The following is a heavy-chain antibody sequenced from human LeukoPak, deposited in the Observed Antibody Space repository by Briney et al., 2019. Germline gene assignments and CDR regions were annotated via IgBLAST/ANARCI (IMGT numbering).Heavy chain of an antibody. V-gene: IGHV4-34*01. Sequence: PSETLSLTCAVYGGSFSDYYCSWIRQPPGKGLEWIGEIRHSGSTNYNPSLKSRTTISVDSSKNQFSLNLSSVTAADTAVYYCARVKGGDSSSWLSETGLDYWGQGTLVTASS. CDR2: IRHSGST. D-gene: IGHD6-13*01. CDR1: GGSFSDYY. CDR3: ARVKGGDSSSWLSETGLDY. J-gene: IGHJ4*02.